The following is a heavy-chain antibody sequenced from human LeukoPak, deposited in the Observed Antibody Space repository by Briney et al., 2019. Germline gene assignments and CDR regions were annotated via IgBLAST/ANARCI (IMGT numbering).Heavy chain of an antibody. V-gene: IGHV4-4*07. CDR3: ARDHLTYYYGSGSYGWFDP. J-gene: IGHJ5*02. CDR2: IYASGTT. Sequence: PSETLSLACSVSGGSISNFYWSWIRQPAGKGLEWIGRIYASGTTNYNPSLKSRVTMSVDTSKNQFSLKLSSVTAADTAVYYCARDHLTYYYGSGSYGWFDPWGQGTLVTVSS. D-gene: IGHD3-10*01. CDR1: GGSISNFY.